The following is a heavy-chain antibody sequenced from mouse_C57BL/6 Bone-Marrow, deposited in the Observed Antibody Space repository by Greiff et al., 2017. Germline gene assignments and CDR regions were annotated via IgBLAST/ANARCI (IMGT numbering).Heavy chain of an antibody. J-gene: IGHJ4*01. D-gene: IGHD2-9*01. Sequence: EVQLQQSGPELVKPGASVKISCKASGYTFTDYYMNWVKQSHGKSLEWIGDINPNNGGTSYNQKFKGKATLTVDKSSSTAYMELRSLTSEDSAVYYCARSPYYGYDVYAMDYWGQGTSVTVSS. CDR2: INPNNGGT. CDR3: ARSPYYGYDVYAMDY. V-gene: IGHV1-26*01. CDR1: GYTFTDYY.